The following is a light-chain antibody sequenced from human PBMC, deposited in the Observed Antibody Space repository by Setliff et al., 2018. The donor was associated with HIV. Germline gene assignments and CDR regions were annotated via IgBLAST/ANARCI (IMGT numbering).Light chain of an antibody. CDR2: DAS. Sequence: EIVLTQSPGTLSLSPGERATLSCRASQSVSSSYLAWYQQKPGLAPRLLIYDASSRATGIPDRFSGSGSGTDFTLTISRLEPEDFAVYYCQQYGSSLALTFGGGTKVDIK. CDR1: QSVSSSY. CDR3: QQYGSSLALT. J-gene: IGKJ4*01. V-gene: IGKV3D-20*01.